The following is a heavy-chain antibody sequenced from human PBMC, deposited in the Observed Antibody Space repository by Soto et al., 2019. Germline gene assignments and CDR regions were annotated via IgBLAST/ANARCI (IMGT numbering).Heavy chain of an antibody. J-gene: IGHJ4*02. D-gene: IGHD1-26*01. V-gene: IGHV1-69*08. CDR2: IIPILGIA. CDR1: GGTFSSYT. Sequence: QVQLVQSGAEVKKPGSSVKVSCKASGGTFSSYTISWVRQAPGQGLEWMGKIIPILGIANYAQKFQGRVTITADKSTSTAYMELSSLRSEDTAVYYCARDRYSGRSLDYWGQGTLVTVSS. CDR3: ARDRYSGRSLDY.